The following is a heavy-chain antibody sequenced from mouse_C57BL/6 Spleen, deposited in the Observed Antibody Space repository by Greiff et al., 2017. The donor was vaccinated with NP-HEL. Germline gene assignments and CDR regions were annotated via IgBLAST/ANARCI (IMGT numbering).Heavy chain of an antibody. CDR1: GFTFSDYG. Sequence: DVMLVESGGGLVKPGGSLKLSCAASGFTFSDYGMHWVRQAPEKGLEWVAYISSGSSTIYYADTVKGRFTISRDNAKNTLFLQMTSLRSEDTAMYYCARWDWERDYAMDYWGQGTSVTVSS. CDR2: ISSGSSTI. J-gene: IGHJ4*01. D-gene: IGHD4-1*01. CDR3: ARWDWERDYAMDY. V-gene: IGHV5-17*01.